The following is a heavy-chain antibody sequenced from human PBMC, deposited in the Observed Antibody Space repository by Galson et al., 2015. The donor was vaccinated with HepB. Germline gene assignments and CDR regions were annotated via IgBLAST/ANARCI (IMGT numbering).Heavy chain of an antibody. Sequence: SLRLSCAASGFTASSNYMSWVRQAPGKGLEWVSAISGSGGRTYYADSVKGRFTISRDNSKNTLYLQMNSLRAEDTAVYYCARVATAMDWYFDLWGRGTLVTVSS. CDR1: GFTASSNY. CDR3: ARVATAMDWYFDL. CDR2: ISGSGGRT. D-gene: IGHD5-18*01. J-gene: IGHJ2*01. V-gene: IGHV3-23*01.